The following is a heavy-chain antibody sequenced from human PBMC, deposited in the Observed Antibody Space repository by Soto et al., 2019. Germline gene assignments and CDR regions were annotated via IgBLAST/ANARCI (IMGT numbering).Heavy chain of an antibody. CDR1: GFTFSDAW. J-gene: IGHJ4*02. CDR3: TTKRGLLPGY. CDR2: IKSKTDGGTT. V-gene: IGHV3-15*07. D-gene: IGHD4-17*01. Sequence: GGSLRLSCAASGFTFSDAWMNWVRQAPGKGLEWVGRIKSKTDGGTTAYAAPVKGRFTLSRDDSRNTVCLQMNSLKTEDTAVYYCTTKRGLLPGYWGQGTLVTVSS.